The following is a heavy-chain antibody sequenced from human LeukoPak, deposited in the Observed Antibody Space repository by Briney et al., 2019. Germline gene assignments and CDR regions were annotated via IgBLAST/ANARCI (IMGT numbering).Heavy chain of an antibody. V-gene: IGHV3-23*01. Sequence: GGSLRLSCAASGFTFTNHGISWVRQAPGKGLDWVSTISGSGADTYYADSVKGRFTISRDNSKNTMYLQMTSLRAEDTAVYYCGKDGQDYGDYALGFYWGQGTLVTVSS. J-gene: IGHJ4*02. CDR1: GFTFTNHG. CDR3: GKDGQDYGDYALGFY. D-gene: IGHD4-17*01. CDR2: ISGSGADT.